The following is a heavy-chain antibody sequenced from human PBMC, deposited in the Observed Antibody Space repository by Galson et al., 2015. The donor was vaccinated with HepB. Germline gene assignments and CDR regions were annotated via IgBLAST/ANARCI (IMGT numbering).Heavy chain of an antibody. CDR1: GFTFSSYA. CDR2: ISGSGGST. CDR3: AKRGRDDSSGPYYFDY. Sequence: SLRLSCAASGFTFSSYAMSWVRQAPGKGLEWVSAISGSGGSTYYPDSVKGRFTISRDNSKSALYLQMNSLRAEDTAIYYCAKRGRDDSSGPYYFDYWGQGTLVTVSS. J-gene: IGHJ4*02. V-gene: IGHV3-23*01. D-gene: IGHD3-22*01.